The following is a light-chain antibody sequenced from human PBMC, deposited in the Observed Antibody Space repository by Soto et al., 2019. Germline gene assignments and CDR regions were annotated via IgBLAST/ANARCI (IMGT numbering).Light chain of an antibody. Sequence: DIQMTQSPSTLSASVGDRVTITCRASQSLSSLLAWYQQKPGRAPTLLIYKASTLESGVPSRFSGSGSGTEFTLTISSHQPDDFATYYCQQYNNYPLTFGQGTRLEIK. CDR3: QQYNNYPLT. CDR1: QSLSSL. CDR2: KAS. J-gene: IGKJ5*01. V-gene: IGKV1-5*03.